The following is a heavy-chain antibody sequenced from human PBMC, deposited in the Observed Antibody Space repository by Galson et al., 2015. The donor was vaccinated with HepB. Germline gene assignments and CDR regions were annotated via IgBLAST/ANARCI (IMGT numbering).Heavy chain of an antibody. CDR2: IKSKTDGGTT. CDR3: TTEANFYDSSC. V-gene: IGHV3-15*01. CDR1: GFTFSNAW. J-gene: IGHJ4*02. D-gene: IGHD3-22*01. Sequence: SLRLSCAASGFTFSNAWMSWVRQAPGKGLEWVGRIKSKTDGGTTDYAAPAKGRFTIARGDSKNTLYLQMNSLKTEDTAVYYCTTEANFYDSSCWGQGTLVTVSS.